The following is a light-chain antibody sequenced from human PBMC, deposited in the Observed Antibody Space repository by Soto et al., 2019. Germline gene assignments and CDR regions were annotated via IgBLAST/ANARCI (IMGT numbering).Light chain of an antibody. CDR3: KSYASSLSAAV. V-gene: IGLV1-40*01. CDR1: TSNIGAGYD. CDR2: SNS. Sequence: QSVLTQPPSVSGAPGQKVIISCTGSTSNIGAGYDVHWYQQLPGTAPKRLIYSNSNRPSGVPDRLSGSKSGTSASLAITGLQVEDEADYYCKSYASSLSAAVFGGGTKLTVL. J-gene: IGLJ2*01.